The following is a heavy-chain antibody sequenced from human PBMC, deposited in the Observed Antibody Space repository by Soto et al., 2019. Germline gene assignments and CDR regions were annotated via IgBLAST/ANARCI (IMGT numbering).Heavy chain of an antibody. CDR3: ARLGDYYQSLDP. J-gene: IGHJ5*02. CDR2: IYYSGST. CDR1: DGSISGYY. V-gene: IGHV4-59*08. D-gene: IGHD3-22*01. Sequence: SETMSLTCTVADGSISGYYWSWLRQPPGKGLEWIGYIYYSGSTTYNPSLKSRVTISVDASKNQFSLKLSSVIAADTAVYYCARLGDYYQSLDPWGQGTLVTVSS.